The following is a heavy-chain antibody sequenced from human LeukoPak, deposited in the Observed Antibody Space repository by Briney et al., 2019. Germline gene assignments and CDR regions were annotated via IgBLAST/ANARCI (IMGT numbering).Heavy chain of an antibody. CDR2: IYYSGST. Sequence: SETLSLTCTVSGGSISSYYWSWIRQPPGKGLEWIGYIYYSGSTNYNPSLKSRVTISVDTSKNQFSLKLSSVTAADTAVYYCARASGGGYDFWSGYSSFDYWGQGTLVTVSS. CDR3: ARASGGGYDFWSGYSSFDY. J-gene: IGHJ4*02. CDR1: GGSISSYY. V-gene: IGHV4-59*01. D-gene: IGHD3-3*01.